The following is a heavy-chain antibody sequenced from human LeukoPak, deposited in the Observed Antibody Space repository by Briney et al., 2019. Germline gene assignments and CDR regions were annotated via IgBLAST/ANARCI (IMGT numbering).Heavy chain of an antibody. CDR2: ISHSGAT. Sequence: SETLSLTCAVSGDPITSANWWSWVRQSPGKGLEWIGEISHSGATNHNPSLKSRVTMSLDKSKNQFSLKLSSVTAADTAVYYCARVGLEGGYGGNFDWGQGTLVTVSS. CDR1: GDPITSANW. CDR3: ARVGLEGGYGGNFD. V-gene: IGHV4-4*02. J-gene: IGHJ4*02. D-gene: IGHD4-23*01.